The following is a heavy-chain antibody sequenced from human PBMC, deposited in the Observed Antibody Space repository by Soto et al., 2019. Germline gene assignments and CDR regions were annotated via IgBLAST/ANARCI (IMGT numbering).Heavy chain of an antibody. CDR3: VGVGQVVLGAFDV. CDR2: VRRKVNNYAT. CDR1: GFSLSDSE. D-gene: IGHD3-3*01. J-gene: IGHJ3*01. V-gene: IGHV3-73*02. Sequence: EVQLVESGGGLVQPGGSLNFSCAASGFSLSDSEIHWVRQASGKGLEWVGRVRRKVNNYATAYAASVKGRFTISRDDSKNTAHLQMNGLKTEDTAVYYCVGVGQVVLGAFDVWGPGTRVIVSS.